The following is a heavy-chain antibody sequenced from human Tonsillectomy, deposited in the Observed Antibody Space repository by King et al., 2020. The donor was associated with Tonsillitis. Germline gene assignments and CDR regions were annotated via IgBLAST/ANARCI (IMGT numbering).Heavy chain of an antibody. CDR2: INYSGST. Sequence: MQLQESGPGLVKPSETLSLTCTVSHDSISSYYWSWIRQPPGKGLEWIGYINYSGSTNYNPSLKSRVTMSVDTSKNQFSLKLSSVTAADTAVYFCARARVFGVVIRLYYFDSWGQGTLVTVSS. CDR3: ARARVFGVVIRLYYFDS. J-gene: IGHJ4*02. V-gene: IGHV4-59*01. CDR1: HDSISSYY. D-gene: IGHD3-3*01.